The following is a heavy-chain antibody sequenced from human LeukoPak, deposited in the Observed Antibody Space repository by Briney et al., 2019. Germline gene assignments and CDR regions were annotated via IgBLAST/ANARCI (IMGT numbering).Heavy chain of an antibody. J-gene: IGHJ4*02. CDR1: GGSISSYY. Sequence: SETLSLTCTVSGGSISSYYWSWIRQPAGKGLEWIGLICTSGGTNYNPSLKNRVTMSVDTSKHQFSLKLSSVTAADTAVYYCARAGSGALRDWGQGTLVTVSS. D-gene: IGHD3-10*01. CDR2: ICTSGGT. CDR3: ARAGSGALRD. V-gene: IGHV4-4*07.